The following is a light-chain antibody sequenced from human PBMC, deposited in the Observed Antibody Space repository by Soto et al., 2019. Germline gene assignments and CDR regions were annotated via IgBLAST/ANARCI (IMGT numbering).Light chain of an antibody. CDR2: EDS. Sequence: QSALTQPASVSGSPGQSITISCTGTTSDVGGYNYVSWFQQYPGKAPKLKIYEDSNRPSGVSNRFSGSKSGNTASLTISDLQAEDEADYYCTSYTSSSTWVFGGGTKVTVL. V-gene: IGLV2-14*01. CDR3: TSYTSSSTWV. J-gene: IGLJ3*02. CDR1: TSDVGGYNY.